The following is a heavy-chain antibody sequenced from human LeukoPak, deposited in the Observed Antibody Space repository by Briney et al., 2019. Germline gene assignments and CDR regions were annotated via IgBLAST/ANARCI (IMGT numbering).Heavy chain of an antibody. CDR1: GYTFESYG. CDR2: INPNSGAT. Sequence: ASVRVSCKASGYTFESYGFSWVRQAPGQGLEWMGWINPNSGATKYAQKFQGRVTMTRDTSISTAYMELRRLRSDDTAMYYCARDALNYGHLSPFDYWGQGTLVTVSS. V-gene: IGHV1-2*02. CDR3: ARDALNYGHLSPFDY. D-gene: IGHD3-10*01. J-gene: IGHJ4*02.